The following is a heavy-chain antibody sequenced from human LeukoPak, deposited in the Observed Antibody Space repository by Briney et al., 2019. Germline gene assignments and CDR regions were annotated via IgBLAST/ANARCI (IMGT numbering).Heavy chain of an antibody. Sequence: GRSLRLSCAASGFTFSSYVMHWVRQAPGKGLEWVSYISSSGSTIYYADSVKGRFTISRDNAKNSLYLQMNSLRAEDTAVYYCAELGITMIGGVWGKGTTVTISS. CDR3: AELGITMIGGV. CDR2: ISSSGSTI. D-gene: IGHD3-10*02. CDR1: GFTFSSYV. J-gene: IGHJ6*04. V-gene: IGHV3-48*03.